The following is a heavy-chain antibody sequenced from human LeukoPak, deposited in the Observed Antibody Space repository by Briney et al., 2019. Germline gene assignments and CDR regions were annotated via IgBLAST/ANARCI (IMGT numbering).Heavy chain of an antibody. Sequence: SQTLSLTCAISGDSVSSNSAAWNWIRQSPSRGLEWLGRTYYSSTWYNDYAVSVESRISINPDTSKNQFSLQLNSVTPEDTAVYYCARLSSGDASSDYWGQGTLVTVSS. CDR3: ARLSSGDASSDY. CDR2: TYYSSTWYN. D-gene: IGHD2/OR15-2a*01. J-gene: IGHJ4*02. V-gene: IGHV6-1*01. CDR1: GDSVSSNSAA.